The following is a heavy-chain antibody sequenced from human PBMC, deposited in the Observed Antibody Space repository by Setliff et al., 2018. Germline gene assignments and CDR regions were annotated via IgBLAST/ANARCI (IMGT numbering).Heavy chain of an antibody. CDR3: ARGPRFDYESPTYRRRFDP. J-gene: IGHJ5*02. D-gene: IGHD3-22*01. CDR1: GGSFSGYY. CDR2: INHRGTT. V-gene: IGHV4-34*01. Sequence: SETLSLTCAVYGGSFSGYYWNWIRQAPGKGLEWIGEINHRGTTSYTPSLKGRVTISVDTSKNPFSLKLSSVTAADTAVYFCARGPRFDYESPTYRRRFDPWGQGTAVTAPQ.